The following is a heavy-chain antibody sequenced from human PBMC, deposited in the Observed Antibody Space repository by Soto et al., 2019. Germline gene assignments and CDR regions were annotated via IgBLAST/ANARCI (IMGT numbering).Heavy chain of an antibody. CDR3: ASTIYLDGYPQPTLFDY. D-gene: IGHD3-9*01. J-gene: IGHJ4*02. CDR1: GGSIRIGDYY. CDR2: IDYSGST. V-gene: IGHV4-30-4*01. Sequence: QVQLQESGPGLVKPSQTLSLTCTFSGGSIRIGDYYWSWIRQPPGKGLEWIGYIDYSGSTDYNPSLKSRVPISVDTSKNQFSLKLSSVTAADTAVYYCASTIYLDGYPQPTLFDYWGQGTLVTGSS.